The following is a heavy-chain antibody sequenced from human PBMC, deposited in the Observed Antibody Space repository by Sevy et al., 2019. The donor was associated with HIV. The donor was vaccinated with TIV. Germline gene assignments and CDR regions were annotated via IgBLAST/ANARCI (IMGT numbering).Heavy chain of an antibody. V-gene: IGHV3-11*01. Sequence: GGSLRLSCAASRFRITDYYMSWIRQAPGKGLQWISYISGNGDDIYYADSVKGRFTISRDNAKNSLFLQMNSLRAGDTAVYYCARGHVKDGELGDYYYFAMDVWGGGTTVTVS. D-gene: IGHD3-16*01. CDR3: ARGHVKDGELGDYYYFAMDV. J-gene: IGHJ6*02. CDR1: RFRITDYY. CDR2: ISGNGDDI.